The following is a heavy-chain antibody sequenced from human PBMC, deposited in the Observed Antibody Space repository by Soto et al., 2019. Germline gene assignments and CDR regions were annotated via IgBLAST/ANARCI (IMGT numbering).Heavy chain of an antibody. D-gene: IGHD2-8*02. CDR3: ARDEGFTGY. CDR2: IWYDGSNK. V-gene: IGHV3-33*01. Sequence: QVQLVESGGGVVQPGRSLRLSCAASGFTFSSYGMYWVRQAPGKGLEWVAVIWYDGSNKYYEDSVKGRFTISRDNSKNTLYLQMNSLRAEDTAVHYCARDEGFTGYWGQGTLVTVSS. J-gene: IGHJ4*02. CDR1: GFTFSSYG.